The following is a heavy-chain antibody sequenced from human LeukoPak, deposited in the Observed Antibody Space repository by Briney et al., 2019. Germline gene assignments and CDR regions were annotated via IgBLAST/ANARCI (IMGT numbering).Heavy chain of an antibody. D-gene: IGHD2-21*02. CDR1: GDSISSGSYY. J-gene: IGHJ3*02. CDR3: ARDTALWTFDI. CDR2: IYTSGSTINNPSLKNT. V-gene: IGHV4-61*02. Sequence: SQTLSLTCTVSGDSISSGSYYWTWIRQPAGKGLEWIGRIYTSGSTINNPSLKNTNYNPSLKSRLTMSVDRSTHQFSLKMTSVTAADTAMYYCARDTALWTFDIWGQGTMVTVSS.